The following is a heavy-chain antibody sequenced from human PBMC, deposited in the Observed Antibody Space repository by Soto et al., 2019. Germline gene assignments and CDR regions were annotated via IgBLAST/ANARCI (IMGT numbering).Heavy chain of an antibody. CDR1: GYTFTSYA. J-gene: IGHJ4*02. V-gene: IGHV1-3*01. D-gene: IGHD3-10*01. CDR3: ARDGSVISPIDY. Sequence: ASVKVSCKASGYTFTSYAMHWVRQAPGQRLEWMGWINAGNGNTKYSQKFQGRVTITRDTSASTAYMELSSLRVEDTAVYYCARDGSVISPIDYWGQGTLVTVSS. CDR2: INAGNGNT.